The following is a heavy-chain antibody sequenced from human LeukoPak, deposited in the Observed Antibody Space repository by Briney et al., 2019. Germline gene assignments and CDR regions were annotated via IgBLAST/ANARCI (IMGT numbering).Heavy chain of an antibody. J-gene: IGHJ4*01. CDR1: GFTVSSNY. CDR2: IYSGGST. CDR3: ARGPGSSGGAYVGDY. Sequence: PGGSLRLSCAASGFTVSSNYMSWVRQAPGKGLEWVSVIYSGGSTYYADSVKGRFTISRDNAKSTLYLQMSSLRAEDTAVYYCARGPGSSGGAYVGDYWGPGTLVTVSS. V-gene: IGHV3-53*01. D-gene: IGHD3-22*01.